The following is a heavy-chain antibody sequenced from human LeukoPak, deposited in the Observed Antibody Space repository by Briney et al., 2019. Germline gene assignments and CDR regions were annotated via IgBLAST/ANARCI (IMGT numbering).Heavy chain of an antibody. D-gene: IGHD6-13*01. J-gene: IGHJ4*02. CDR1: GGSISSHY. Sequence: PSETLSLTCTGSGGSISSHYWSWIRQPPGKGLEWIGYIYYSGSTNYNPSLKSRVTISVDTSKNQFSLKLSSVTAADTAVYYCASTAAAGTGYFDYWGQGTLVTVSP. CDR3: ASTAAAGTGYFDY. CDR2: IYYSGST. V-gene: IGHV4-59*08.